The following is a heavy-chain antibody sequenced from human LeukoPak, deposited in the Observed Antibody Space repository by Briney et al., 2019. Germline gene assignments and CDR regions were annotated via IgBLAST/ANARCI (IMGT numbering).Heavy chain of an antibody. V-gene: IGHV3-33*01. CDR3: ATPSIAAVRSVNYYYYGMDV. CDR2: IWYDGSNK. D-gene: IGHD6-13*01. Sequence: GGSLRLSCAASGFTFSSYGMHWVRQAPGKGLEWVAVIWYDGSNKYYADSVKGRFTISRDNSKNTLYLQMNGLRAEDTAVYYCATPSIAAVRSVNYYYYGMDVWGQGTTVTVSS. CDR1: GFTFSSYG. J-gene: IGHJ6*02.